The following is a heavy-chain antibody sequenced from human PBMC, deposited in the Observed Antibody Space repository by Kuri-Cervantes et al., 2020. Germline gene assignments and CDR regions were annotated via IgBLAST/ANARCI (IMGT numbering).Heavy chain of an antibody. CDR1: GYTLTELS. J-gene: IGHJ3*02. V-gene: IGHV1-24*01. CDR3: ARDQPWFGELLLSPGIPGPI. D-gene: IGHD3-10*01. Sequence: ASVKVSCKVSGYTLTELSMHWVRQAPGKGLEWMGGFDPEDGETIYAQKFQGRVTMTEDTSTDTAYMELSSLRSDDTAVYYCARDQPWFGELLLSPGIPGPIWGQGTMVTVSS. CDR2: FDPEDGET.